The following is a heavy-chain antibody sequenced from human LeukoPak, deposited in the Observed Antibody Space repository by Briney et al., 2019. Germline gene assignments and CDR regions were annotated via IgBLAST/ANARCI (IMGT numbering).Heavy chain of an antibody. CDR2: ISAYNGNT. CDR3: ARDIGAARWGMYDY. CDR1: GYTFTSYG. V-gene: IGHV1-18*01. Sequence: ASVKVSRKASGYTFTSYGISWVRQAPGQGLEWMGWISAYNGNTNYAQKLQGRVTMTTDTSTSTAYMELRSLRSDDTAVYYCARDIGAARWGMYDYWGQGTLVTVSS. D-gene: IGHD6-6*01. J-gene: IGHJ4*02.